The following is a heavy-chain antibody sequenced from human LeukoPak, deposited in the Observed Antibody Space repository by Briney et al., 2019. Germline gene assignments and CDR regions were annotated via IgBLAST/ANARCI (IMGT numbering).Heavy chain of an antibody. CDR2: ISAYNGNT. CDR3: ASTSRGYSGYDHGGDY. V-gene: IGHV1-18*01. Sequence: ASVKVSCKASGYTFTSYGISWVRQAPGQGLEWMGWISAYNGNTNYAQKLQGRVTMTTDTFTSTAYMELRSLRSDDTAVYYCASTSRGYSGYDHGGDYWGQGTLVTVSS. CDR1: GYTFTSYG. D-gene: IGHD5-12*01. J-gene: IGHJ4*02.